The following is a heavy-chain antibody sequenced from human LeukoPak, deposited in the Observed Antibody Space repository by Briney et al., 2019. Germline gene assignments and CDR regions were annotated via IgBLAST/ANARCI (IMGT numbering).Heavy chain of an antibody. V-gene: IGHV4-59*12. Sequence: PSETLSLTCTVSGGSISSYYWSWIRQPPGKGLEWIGYIYYSGSTNYNPSLKSRVTISVDTSKNQFSLKLSSVTAADTAVYYCARARLEDDAFDIWGQGTMVTVSS. CDR2: IYYSGST. D-gene: IGHD6-19*01. J-gene: IGHJ3*02. CDR3: ARARLEDDAFDI. CDR1: GGSISSYY.